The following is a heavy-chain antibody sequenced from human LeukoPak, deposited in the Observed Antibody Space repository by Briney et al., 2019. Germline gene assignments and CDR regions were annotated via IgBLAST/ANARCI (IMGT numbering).Heavy chain of an antibody. CDR1: GGSFSGYY. D-gene: IGHD2-15*01. V-gene: IGHV4-34*01. J-gene: IGHJ4*02. CDR3: ARVHRYCSGGACYVLDN. CDR2: INHSGST. Sequence: SETLSLTCAVYGGSFSGYYWSWIRQPPGKGLEWIGEINHSGSTNYNPSLKSRVTISVDTSKNQFSLKLSSVTAADTAVYYCARVHRYCSGGACYVLDNWGQGTLVAVSS.